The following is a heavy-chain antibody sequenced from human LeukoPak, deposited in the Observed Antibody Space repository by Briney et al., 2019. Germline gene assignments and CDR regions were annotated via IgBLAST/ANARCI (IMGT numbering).Heavy chain of an antibody. CDR2: IKQDGSEK. J-gene: IGHJ4*02. D-gene: IGHD3-22*01. CDR1: GFTFSRHW. CDR3: AGRIYDSSGYYFY. Sequence: GGSLRLSCAASGFTFSRHWMSWVRQAPGKGLEWVANIKQDGSEKYYVDSVKGRFTISRDNAKNSLYLQMNSLRAEDTAVYYCAGRIYDSSGYYFYWGQGTLITVSS. V-gene: IGHV3-7*01.